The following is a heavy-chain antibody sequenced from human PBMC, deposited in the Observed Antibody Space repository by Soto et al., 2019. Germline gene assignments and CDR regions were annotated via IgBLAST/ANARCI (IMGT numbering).Heavy chain of an antibody. CDR1: GGSISSSSYY. V-gene: IGHV4-39*01. CDR2: IYYSGST. CDR3: ASPFTSMVRGDNYYYYGMDV. J-gene: IGHJ6*02. D-gene: IGHD3-10*01. Sequence: LSLTCTVSGGSISSSSYYWGWIRQPPGKGLEWIGSIYYSGSTYYNPSLKSRVTISVDTSKNQFSLKLSSVTAADTAVYYCASPFTSMVRGDNYYYYGMDVWRQRTTVTVSS.